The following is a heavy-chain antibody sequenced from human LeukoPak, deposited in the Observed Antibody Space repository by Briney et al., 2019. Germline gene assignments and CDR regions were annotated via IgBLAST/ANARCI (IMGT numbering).Heavy chain of an antibody. D-gene: IGHD2-2*01. CDR2: IYHSGST. J-gene: IGHJ6*03. V-gene: IGHV4-30-2*01. Sequence: SETLSLTCTVSGGSISSGGYYWSWIRQPPGKGLEWIGYIYHSGSTYYNPSLKSRVTISVDRSKNQFSLKLSSVTAADTAVYYCARVLAWHIPNCSSTSCYYYYYYYMDVWGKGTTVTVSS. CDR3: ARVLAWHIPNCSSTSCYYYYYYYMDV. CDR1: GGSISSGGYY.